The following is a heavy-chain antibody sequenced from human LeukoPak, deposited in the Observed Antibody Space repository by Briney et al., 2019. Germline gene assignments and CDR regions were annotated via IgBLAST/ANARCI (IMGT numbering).Heavy chain of an antibody. CDR1: GGTFINYP. J-gene: IGHJ4*02. V-gene: IGHV1-69*04. Sequence: SVKVSCKASGGTFINYPITWVRQAPGQGVEWMGRIIPLLGVPNYAQNFQGRVTITADKSTSTAYMELSSLKSQDTAMYFCARERGDLTTVTNFDLWGQGTLVTVSS. D-gene: IGHD4-17*01. CDR2: IIPLLGVP. CDR3: ARERGDLTTVTNFDL.